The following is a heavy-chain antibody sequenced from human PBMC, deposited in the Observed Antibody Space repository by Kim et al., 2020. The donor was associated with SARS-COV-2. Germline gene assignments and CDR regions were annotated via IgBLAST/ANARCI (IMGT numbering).Heavy chain of an antibody. CDR3: ARHQPGIAAAGGGMDV. Sequence: LKSRVTISVDTSKNQFSLKLSSVTAADTAVYYCARHQPGIAAAGGGMDVWGQGTTVTVSS. J-gene: IGHJ6*02. V-gene: IGHV4-39*01. D-gene: IGHD6-13*01.